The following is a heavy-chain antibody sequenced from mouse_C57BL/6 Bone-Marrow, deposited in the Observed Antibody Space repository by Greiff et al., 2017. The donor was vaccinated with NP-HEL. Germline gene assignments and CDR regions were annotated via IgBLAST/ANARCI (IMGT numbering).Heavy chain of an antibody. CDR2: INYDGSST. Sequence: EVKLLESEGGLVQPGSSMKLSCTASGFTFSDYYMAWVRQVPEKGLEWVANINYDGSSTYYLDSLKSRFIISRDNAKNILYLQMSRLKSEDTATYYCARVYGSSLYFEYWGKGTTLTVSS. CDR3: ARVYGSSLYFEY. J-gene: IGHJ2*01. CDR1: GFTFSDYY. V-gene: IGHV5-16*01. D-gene: IGHD1-1*01.